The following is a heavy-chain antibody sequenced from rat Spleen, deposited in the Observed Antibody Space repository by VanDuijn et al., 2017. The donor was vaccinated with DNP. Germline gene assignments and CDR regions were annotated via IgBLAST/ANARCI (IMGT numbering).Heavy chain of an antibody. Sequence: EVQLVESGGGLVQPGRSLKLSCAASGFTFSDYYVAWVRQAPTKGLEWVAYIRYDGSSTFYGDSVKGRFTISRDNAKGTLYLQRDSLRSEDTATYYCARGPSYSGDYYAMDAWGQGTSVTVSS. CDR2: IRYDGSST. J-gene: IGHJ4*01. CDR3: ARGPSYSGDYYAMDA. V-gene: IGHV5-7*01. D-gene: IGHD1-1*01. CDR1: GFTFSDYY.